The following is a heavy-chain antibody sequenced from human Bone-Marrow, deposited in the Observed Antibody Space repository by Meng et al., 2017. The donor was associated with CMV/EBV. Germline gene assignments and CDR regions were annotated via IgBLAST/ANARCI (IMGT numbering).Heavy chain of an antibody. CDR2: INPSGGST. V-gene: IGHV1-46*01. Sequence: ASVKVSCKASGYTFTGYYMHWVRQAPGQGLEWMGIINPSGGSTSYAQKFQGRVTMTRDTSTSTVYMELSSLRSEDTAVYYCARDRDYYDSSGYYPNWFDPWGQGTLVTVSS. J-gene: IGHJ5*02. CDR3: ARDRDYYDSSGYYPNWFDP. CDR1: GYTFTGYY. D-gene: IGHD3-22*01.